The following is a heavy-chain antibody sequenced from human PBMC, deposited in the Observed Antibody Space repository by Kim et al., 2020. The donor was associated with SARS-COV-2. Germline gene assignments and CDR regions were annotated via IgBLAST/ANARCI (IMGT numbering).Heavy chain of an antibody. D-gene: IGHD5-12*01. V-gene: IGHV3-53*05. CDR2: LYTAGST. Sequence: GGSLRLSCAASAFTVSGNFMSWVRQAPGKGLEWVSVLYTAGSTYYADSVKGRFTISKDNSKNTLFLQMNSLRPDDTAVYYCGSMSPMATNYFDYWGQGTLVTVSS. J-gene: IGHJ4*02. CDR3: GSMSPMATNYFDY. CDR1: AFTVSGNF.